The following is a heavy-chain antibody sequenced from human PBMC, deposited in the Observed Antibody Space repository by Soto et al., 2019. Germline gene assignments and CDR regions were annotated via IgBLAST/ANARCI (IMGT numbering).Heavy chain of an antibody. CDR2: IYYSGST. J-gene: IGHJ4*02. CDR1: GGSISSGGYY. V-gene: IGHV4-31*03. Sequence: SETLSLTCTVSGGSISSGGYYWSWIRQHPGKGLEWIGYIYYSGSTYYNPSLKSRVTISVDTSKNQFSLKLSSVTAADTAVYYCAKDSAVTTQELYYFDYWGQGTLVTVSS. CDR3: AKDSAVTTQELYYFDY. D-gene: IGHD4-17*01.